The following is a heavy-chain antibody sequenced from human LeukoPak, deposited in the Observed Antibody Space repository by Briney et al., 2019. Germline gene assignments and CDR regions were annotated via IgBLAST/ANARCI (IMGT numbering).Heavy chain of an antibody. CDR2: ISGSGGTT. J-gene: IGHJ3*02. D-gene: IGHD5-18*01. V-gene: IGHV3-23*01. Sequence: GGSLRLSCAASGFTFYSYAMTWVRQAPGKGLEWVSSISGSGGTTYYAGPVKGRFTISRDDSENTVYLHMKNLRTEDAATYYCAKGALRGYSAPGVFDIWGRGTIVTVS. CDR1: GFTFYSYA. CDR3: AKGALRGYSAPGVFDI.